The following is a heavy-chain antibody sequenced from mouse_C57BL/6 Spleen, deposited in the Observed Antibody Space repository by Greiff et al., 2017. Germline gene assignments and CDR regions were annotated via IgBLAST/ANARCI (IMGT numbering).Heavy chain of an antibody. Sequence: QVQLKQSGPGLVQPSQSLSITCTVSGFSLTSYGVHWVRQSPGKGLEWLGVIWGGGSTDYNAAFISRMSISKDNSTSQVFFKMNSLQADDTAIYYCASKGGYYGSSPAWFAYWGQGTLVTVSA. D-gene: IGHD1-1*01. CDR1: GFSLTSYG. CDR3: ASKGGYYGSSPAWFAY. CDR2: IWGGGST. V-gene: IGHV2-2*01. J-gene: IGHJ3*01.